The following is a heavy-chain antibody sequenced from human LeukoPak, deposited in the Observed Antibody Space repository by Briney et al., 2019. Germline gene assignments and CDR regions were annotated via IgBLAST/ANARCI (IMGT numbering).Heavy chain of an antibody. CDR2: IKPSSGDT. CDR1: GYTFTGDQ. J-gene: IGHJ4*02. CDR3: ARDDRARGTNFLDH. D-gene: IGHD1-26*01. V-gene: IGHV1-2*02. Sequence: ASVKVSCKASGYTFTGDQIYWLRQAPGQGLEWVGWIKPSSGDTLYEQKFQGRVTMTRDKSISSAYMELSSLRSDDTAVYYCARDDRARGTNFLDHWGQGTLVTVSS.